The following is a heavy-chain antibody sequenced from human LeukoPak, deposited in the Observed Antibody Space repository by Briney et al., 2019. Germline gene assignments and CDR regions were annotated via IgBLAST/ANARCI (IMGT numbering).Heavy chain of an antibody. Sequence: ASVKVSCKASGYTFASYYMHWVRQAPGQGLEWMGIINPSGGSTSYAQKFQGRVTMTRDTSTSTVYMELSSLRSEGTAVYYCARDPVGNTMVRGVPFDYWGQGTLVTVSS. J-gene: IGHJ4*02. V-gene: IGHV1-46*01. CDR2: INPSGGST. CDR1: GYTFASYY. CDR3: ARDPVGNTMVRGVPFDY. D-gene: IGHD3-10*01.